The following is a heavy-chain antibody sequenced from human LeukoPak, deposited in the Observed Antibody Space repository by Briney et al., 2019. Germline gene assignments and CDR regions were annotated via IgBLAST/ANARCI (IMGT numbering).Heavy chain of an antibody. CDR2: ISYDGSNK. V-gene: IGHV3-30*04. Sequence: GGSLRLSCAASGFTFSSYAMHWVRRAPGKGLEWVAVISYDGSNKYYADSVKGRFTISRDNSKNTLYLQMNSLRAEDTAVYYCAREPPIRLELLDGMDVWGQGTTVTVSS. CDR1: GFTFSSYA. J-gene: IGHJ6*02. CDR3: AREPPIRLELLDGMDV. D-gene: IGHD1-7*01.